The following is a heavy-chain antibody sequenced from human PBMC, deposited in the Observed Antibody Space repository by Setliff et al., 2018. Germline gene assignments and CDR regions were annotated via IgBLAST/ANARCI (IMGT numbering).Heavy chain of an antibody. D-gene: IGHD1-1*01. V-gene: IGHV4-59*08. CDR1: GDSISDAS. CDR2: VFYNGAA. CDR3: ARTGTYRYFDY. J-gene: IGHJ4*02. Sequence: SETLSLTCTVSGDSISDASIMAWIRQPPGKGLEFIGYVFYNGAAKYDPSLKSRVTISVDTAQNQFSLRLTSVTAADTAVYYCARTGTYRYFDYWGQGALVTVSS.